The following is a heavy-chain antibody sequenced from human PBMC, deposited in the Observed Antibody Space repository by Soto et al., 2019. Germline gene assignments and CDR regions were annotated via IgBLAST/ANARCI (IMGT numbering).Heavy chain of an antibody. CDR1: GGSIRSYY. V-gene: IGHV4-59*01. Sequence: SETLSLTCTVYGGSIRSYYWSWIRQPPGKGLEWIGNIYYSGSTNYNPSRKSRVTMSVDMSKNQVSLKLSSVTAADTAVYYCTRVGGYYGDYPNFDYWGQGVLVTVSS. CDR3: TRVGGYYGDYPNFDY. CDR2: IYYSGST. D-gene: IGHD4-17*01. J-gene: IGHJ4*02.